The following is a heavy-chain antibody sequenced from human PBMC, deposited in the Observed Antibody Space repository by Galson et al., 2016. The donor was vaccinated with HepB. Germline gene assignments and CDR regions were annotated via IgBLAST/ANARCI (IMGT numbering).Heavy chain of an antibody. V-gene: IGHV3-53*01. CDR3: AREGDSGSSHHYYYAMDV. J-gene: IGHJ6*02. Sequence: SLRLSCAASGFTVSNNYMNWVRQAPGKGLEWVSTLYGAGDTYYADSVKGRFIISRDNSKNTLYLLMNSLRAEDTAVYYCAREGDSGSSHHYYYAMDVWGQGTTVTVSS. CDR1: GFTVSNNY. D-gene: IGHD3-10*01. CDR2: LYGAGDT.